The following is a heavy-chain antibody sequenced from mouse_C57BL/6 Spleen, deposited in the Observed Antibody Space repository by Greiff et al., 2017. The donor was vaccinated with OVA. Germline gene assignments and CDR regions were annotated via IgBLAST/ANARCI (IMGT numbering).Heavy chain of an antibody. V-gene: IGHV2-6-1*01. CDR1: GFSLTSYG. Sequence: VMLVESGPGLVAPSQSLSITCTVSGFSLTSYGVHWVRQPPGKGLEWLVVIWSDGSTTYNSALKSRLSISKDNSKSQVFLKMNSLQTDDTAMYYCARHAMVTNYYAMDYWGQGTSVTVSS. D-gene: IGHD2-3*01. J-gene: IGHJ4*01. CDR3: ARHAMVTNYYAMDY. CDR2: IWSDGST.